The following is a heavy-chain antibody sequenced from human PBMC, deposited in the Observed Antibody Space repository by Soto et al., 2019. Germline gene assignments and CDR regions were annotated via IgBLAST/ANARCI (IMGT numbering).Heavy chain of an antibody. CDR1: GGSISSGDYY. V-gene: IGHV4-31*03. J-gene: IGHJ6*02. CDR3: ARAPLISIFFAYGMDV. CDR2: IYYSGST. D-gene: IGHD3-3*02. Sequence: QVQLQESGPGLVKPSQTLSLTCTVSGGSISSGDYYWIWIRQHPGKGLEWIGYIYYSGSTYYNPSLKSRVTISVDTSRNQFSLKLSSVPAADTAVYYCARAPLISIFFAYGMDVWGQGTTVTVSS.